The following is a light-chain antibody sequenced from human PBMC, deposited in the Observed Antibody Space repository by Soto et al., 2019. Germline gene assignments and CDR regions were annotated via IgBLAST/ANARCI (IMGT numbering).Light chain of an antibody. J-gene: IGLJ3*02. V-gene: IGLV2-11*01. CDR1: SSDVGAYNY. CDR2: VVS. Sequence: QSALTQPRSVSGSPGQSVTISCTGTSSDVGAYNYVSWYQQHPGKVPKLMIYVVSRRPSGVPDRFSGSKSGNTASLTISGLQADDEADYYCCSYAGSYTVVFGGGTKLTVL. CDR3: CSYAGSYTVV.